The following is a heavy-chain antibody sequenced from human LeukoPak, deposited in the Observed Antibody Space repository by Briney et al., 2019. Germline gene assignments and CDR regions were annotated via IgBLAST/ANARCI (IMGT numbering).Heavy chain of an antibody. V-gene: IGHV5-51*01. J-gene: IGHJ4*02. CDR1: GYNFATNW. CDR3: ATTGYSSGWEYF. Sequence: GESLKISCKGSGYNFATNWIGWVRQQPGKGLEWMAIFYPGAGGSAASDIRYSPSFQGQVTISADKSISTAFLQWSRLKASDTAMYYCATTGYSSGWEYFWGQGTLVTV. D-gene: IGHD3-22*01. CDR2: FYPGAGGSAASDI.